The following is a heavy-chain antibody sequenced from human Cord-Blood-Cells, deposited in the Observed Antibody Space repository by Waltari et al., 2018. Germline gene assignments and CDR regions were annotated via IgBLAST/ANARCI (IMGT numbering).Heavy chain of an antibody. Sequence: QLQLQESDPGLVKPSEPLSLTCTVSGGSISRSRSYWGWISQPPGKGLEWIGGIYYSGSTYYNPSLKSRVTISVDTSKNQFSLKLSSVTAADTAVYYCARLATFGGVIVDYWGQGTLVTVSS. CDR1: GGSISRSRSY. V-gene: IGHV4-39*01. CDR2: IYYSGST. CDR3: ARLATFGGVIVDY. J-gene: IGHJ4*02. D-gene: IGHD3-16*02.